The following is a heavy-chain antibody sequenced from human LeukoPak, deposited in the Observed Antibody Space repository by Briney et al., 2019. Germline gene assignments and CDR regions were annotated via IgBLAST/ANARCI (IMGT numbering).Heavy chain of an antibody. CDR2: IYYSGST. V-gene: IGHV4-61*01. CDR1: GYSISSGYY. D-gene: IGHD1-26*01. Sequence: SETLSLTCTVSGYSISSGYYWGWIRQPPGKGLEWIGYIYYSGSTNYNPSLKSRVTISVDTSKNQFSLKLSSVTAADTAVYYCARGWELLAFDYWGQGTLVTVSS. CDR3: ARGWELLAFDY. J-gene: IGHJ4*02.